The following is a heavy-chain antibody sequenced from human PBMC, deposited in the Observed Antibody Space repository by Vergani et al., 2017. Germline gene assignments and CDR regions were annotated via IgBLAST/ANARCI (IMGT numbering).Heavy chain of an antibody. J-gene: IGHJ4*02. CDR3: AKVRPFLGGSYFSSALDY. V-gene: IGHV3-23*01. CDR1: GFTFSSYA. CDR2: ISGSGGST. D-gene: IGHD1-26*01. Sequence: EVQLLESGGGLVQSGGSLRLSCAASGFTFSSYAMSWVRQAPGKGLGWVSAISGSGGSTYYADSVKCRFTISRDNSKNTLYLQMNSLRAEDTAVYYCAKVRPFLGGSYFSSALDYWGQGTLVTVSS.